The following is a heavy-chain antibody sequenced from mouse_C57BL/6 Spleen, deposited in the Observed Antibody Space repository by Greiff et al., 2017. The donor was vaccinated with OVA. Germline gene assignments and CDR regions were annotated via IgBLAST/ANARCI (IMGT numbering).Heavy chain of an antibody. CDR1: GYSFTSYG. CDR2: IYPRSGNT. D-gene: IGHD2-4*01. CDR3: ARYDYYLFQFAD. J-gene: IGHJ3*01. V-gene: IGHV1-81*01. Sequence: QVQLQQSGAELARPGASVKLSCKASGYSFTSYGISWVKQSTGQGLEWIGEIYPRSGNTYYNEKFKGKATLTADKSASTAYMELRSLTSEDSAVDFCARYDYYLFQFADWGQGTLVTVSA.